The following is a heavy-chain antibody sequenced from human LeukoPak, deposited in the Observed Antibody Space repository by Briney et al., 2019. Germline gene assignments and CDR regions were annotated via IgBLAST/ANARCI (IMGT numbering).Heavy chain of an antibody. CDR2: IYTSGTT. CDR3: ARDPGCSGGSCYRTDYYYYYMDV. V-gene: IGHV4-4*07. CDR1: GGSISSYY. Sequence: PSETLSLTCTVSGGSISSYYWSWIRQPAGKGLEWIGRIYTSGTTHYNPSLKSRVTMSVDTSKNQFSLKLSSVTAADTAVYYCARDPGCSGGSCYRTDYYYYYMDVWGKGTTVTVSS. D-gene: IGHD2-15*01. J-gene: IGHJ6*03.